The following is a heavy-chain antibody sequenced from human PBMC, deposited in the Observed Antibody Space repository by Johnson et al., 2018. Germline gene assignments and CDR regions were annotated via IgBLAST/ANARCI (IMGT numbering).Heavy chain of an antibody. Sequence: QVQLVESGAEVKKXGASXKVXCKASGYTFTSYDINWVRQATGQGLEWMGWMNPNSGNTGYAQKFQGRVTMTRNTSISTAYMELSSLRSEDTAVYYGARGQTTVGATDYYYYGMDVWGQGTTVTVSS. J-gene: IGHJ6*02. CDR3: ARGQTTVGATDYYYYGMDV. CDR1: GYTFTSYD. D-gene: IGHD1-26*01. V-gene: IGHV1-8*01. CDR2: MNPNSGNT.